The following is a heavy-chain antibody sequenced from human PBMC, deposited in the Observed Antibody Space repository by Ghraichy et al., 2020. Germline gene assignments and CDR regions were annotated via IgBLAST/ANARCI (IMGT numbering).Heavy chain of an antibody. CDR3: ARHSGRHSGIFDY. Sequence: SETLSLTCTVSGGSISSSSYYWGWIRQPPGKGLEWIGSIYYSGSTYYNPSLKSRVTISVDTSKNQFSLKLSSVTAADTAVYYCARHSGRHSGIFDYWGQGTLVTVSS. CDR1: GGSISSSSYY. CDR2: IYYSGST. D-gene: IGHD1-26*01. V-gene: IGHV4-39*01. J-gene: IGHJ4*02.